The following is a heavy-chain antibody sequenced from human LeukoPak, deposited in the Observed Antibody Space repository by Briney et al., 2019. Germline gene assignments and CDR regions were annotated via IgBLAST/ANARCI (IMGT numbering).Heavy chain of an antibody. CDR3: ARVEGYCSSTSCYSPKERAHYYYYYGMDV. V-gene: IGHV1-2*02. CDR1: GYTFTGYY. J-gene: IGHJ6*02. CDR2: INPNSGGT. Sequence: ASVKVSCKASGYTFTGYYMHWVRQAPGQGLEWMGWINPNSGGTNYAQTFQGRVTMTRDTSISTAYMELSRLRSDDTAVYYCARVEGYCSSTSCYSPKERAHYYYYYGMDVWGQGTTVTVSS. D-gene: IGHD2-2*02.